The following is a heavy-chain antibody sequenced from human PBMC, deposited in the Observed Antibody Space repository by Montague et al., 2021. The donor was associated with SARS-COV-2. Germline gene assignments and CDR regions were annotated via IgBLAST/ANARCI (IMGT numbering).Heavy chain of an antibody. Sequence: SLRLSCAASGFTVNTNFMTWVRQAPGKGLEWISIIYSGGITYYADSVKGRCTISRDDSKNTVYLQMNSLRAEDTATYFCARSITLPAVLASWGQGTLVTVSS. CDR1: GFTVNTNF. J-gene: IGHJ5*02. D-gene: IGHD2/OR15-2a*01. CDR2: IYSGGIT. CDR3: ARSITLPAVLAS. V-gene: IGHV3-53*01.